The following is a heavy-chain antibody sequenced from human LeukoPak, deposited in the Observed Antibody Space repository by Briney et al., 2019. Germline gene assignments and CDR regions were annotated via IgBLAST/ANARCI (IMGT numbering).Heavy chain of an antibody. CDR2: ISDSGCSS. Sequence: PGGSLRLSCAASGFILSSNAMSWVRQAPGKGLEWVSGISDSGCSSHYADSVRGRFTISRDSSKNTLYLQMNSLRAEDTAVDYCACYDEIGLWGQGTLVTVSS. CDR1: GFILSSNA. D-gene: IGHD3-3*01. CDR3: ACYDEIGL. J-gene: IGHJ4*02. V-gene: IGHV3-23*01.